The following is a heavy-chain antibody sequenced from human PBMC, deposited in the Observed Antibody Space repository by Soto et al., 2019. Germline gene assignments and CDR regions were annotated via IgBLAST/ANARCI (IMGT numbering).Heavy chain of an antibody. CDR2: ISGSGGPT. D-gene: IGHD2-15*01. Sequence: EVQLLESGGVLVQPGGSLRLSCAASGFTFNNYAMTWVRQAPGKGLEWVSHISGSGGPTYYADSVKGRFTISRDNSKNTLYLQMSSLRAEDTAVYYCAKESYCSDRRCWGDNWFDPWGQGTLVTVSS. CDR3: AKESYCSDRRCWGDNWFDP. V-gene: IGHV3-23*01. CDR1: GFTFNNYA. J-gene: IGHJ5*02.